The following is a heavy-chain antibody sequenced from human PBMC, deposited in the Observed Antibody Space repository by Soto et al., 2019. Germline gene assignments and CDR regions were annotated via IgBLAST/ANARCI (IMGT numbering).Heavy chain of an antibody. Sequence: QVQLVESGGGVVQPGRSLRLSCAASGFTFSSYGMHWVRQAPGKGLEWVAVISYDGSNKYYADSVKGRFTISRDNSKNTLYLQMNSLSAEDTAVYYSAKGPGDIVYGMDVWGQGTTVTVSS. V-gene: IGHV3-30*18. D-gene: IGHD2-15*01. J-gene: IGHJ6*02. CDR3: AKGPGDIVYGMDV. CDR2: ISYDGSNK. CDR1: GFTFSSYG.